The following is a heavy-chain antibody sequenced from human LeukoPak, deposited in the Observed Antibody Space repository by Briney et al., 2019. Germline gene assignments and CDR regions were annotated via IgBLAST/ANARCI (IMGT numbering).Heavy chain of an antibody. J-gene: IGHJ6*02. CDR1: GFTFNSYA. Sequence: PGGSLRLSCAASGFTFNSYAMHWVRQAPGKGLEWVAVISYDGSNKYYADSVKGRFTISRDNSKNSLYLQMNSLRAEDTALYHCARDTPTHYYGMDVWGQGTTVTVSS. CDR2: ISYDGSNK. CDR3: ARDTPTHYYGMDV. V-gene: IGHV3-30-3*01.